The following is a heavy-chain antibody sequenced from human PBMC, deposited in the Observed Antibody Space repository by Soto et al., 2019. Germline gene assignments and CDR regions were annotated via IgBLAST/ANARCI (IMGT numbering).Heavy chain of an antibody. Sequence: QVQLVESGGGVVQPGRSLRLSCAASGFTFSSYGMHWVRQAPGKGLEWVAVISYDGSNKYYADSVKGRFTISRDNSKNPLYLQMNSLRAEDTAVYYCAKDSTGKWELLWRRLNYFDYWGQGTLVTVSS. V-gene: IGHV3-30*18. CDR1: GFTFSSYG. CDR2: ISYDGSNK. J-gene: IGHJ4*02. D-gene: IGHD1-26*01. CDR3: AKDSTGKWELLWRRLNYFDY.